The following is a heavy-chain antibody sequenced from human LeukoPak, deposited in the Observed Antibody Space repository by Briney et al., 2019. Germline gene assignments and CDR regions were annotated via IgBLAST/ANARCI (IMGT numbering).Heavy chain of an antibody. V-gene: IGHV4-34*01. CDR3: ARSLGIIRAFDI. D-gene: IGHD3-10*01. CDR1: GGSFSGYY. CDR2: ISYSGST. J-gene: IGHJ3*02. Sequence: PSETLSLTCAVYGGSFSGYYWSWIRQPPGKGLEWIGSISYSGSTYYNPSLKSRVTISVDASKNQFSLNLSSVTAADTAVYYCARSLGIIRAFDIWGQGTMVTVSS.